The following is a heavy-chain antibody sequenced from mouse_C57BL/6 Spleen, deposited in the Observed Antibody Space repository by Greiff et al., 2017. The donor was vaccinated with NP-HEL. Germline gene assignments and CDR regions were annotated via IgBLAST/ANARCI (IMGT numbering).Heavy chain of an antibody. CDR2: IHPNSGST. V-gene: IGHV1-64*01. CDR3: ARGGNDYDPTSWFAY. J-gene: IGHJ3*01. D-gene: IGHD2-4*01. Sequence: QVQLQQPGAELVKPGASVKLSCKASGYTFTSYWMHWVKQRPGQGLEWIGMIHPNSGSTNYNEKFKSKATLTVDKSSSTAYMQLSSLTSEDSAVYYCARGGNDYDPTSWFAYWGQGTLVTVSA. CDR1: GYTFTSYW.